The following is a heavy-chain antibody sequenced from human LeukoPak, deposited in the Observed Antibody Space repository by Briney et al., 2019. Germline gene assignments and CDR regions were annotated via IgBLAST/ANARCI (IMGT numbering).Heavy chain of an antibody. J-gene: IGHJ2*01. Sequence: SETLSLTCTVSGGSISSHYWSWIRNPQGKGMEWIGYIYYSGSTNYNPSLKSRVTISVDTSKNQFSLKLSSVTAADTAVYYCARDHGIPLWYFDLWGRGTLVTVSS. CDR3: ARDHGIPLWYFDL. CDR2: IYYSGST. CDR1: GGSISSHY. D-gene: IGHD2-21*01. V-gene: IGHV4-59*11.